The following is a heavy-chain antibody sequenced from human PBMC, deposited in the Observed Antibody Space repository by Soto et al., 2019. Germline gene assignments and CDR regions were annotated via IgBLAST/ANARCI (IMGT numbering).Heavy chain of an antibody. D-gene: IGHD2-8*01. CDR1: GFTFSSYS. CDR2: ISSSSSTI. CDR3: ARPSVDCTNGVCYLYYYYGMDV. J-gene: IGHJ6*02. Sequence: GGSLRLSCAASGFTFSSYSMNWVRQAPGKGLEWVSYISSSSSTIYYADSVKGRFTISRDNAKSSLYLQMNSLRDEDTAVYYCARPSVDCTNGVCYLYYYYGMDVWGQGTTVTVSS. V-gene: IGHV3-48*02.